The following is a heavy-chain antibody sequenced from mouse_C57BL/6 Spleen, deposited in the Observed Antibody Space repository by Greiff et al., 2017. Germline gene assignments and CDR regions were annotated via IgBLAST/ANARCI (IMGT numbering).Heavy chain of an antibody. CDR1: GYTFTSYW. CDR2: INPSSGYT. J-gene: IGHJ4*01. Sequence: QVQLQQSGAELAKPGASVKLSCKASGYTFTSYWMHWVKQRPGQGLEWIGYINPSSGYTKYNQKFKDKATLTADKSSSTAYMQLSSLTYEESAVYDCARPYDGYYYAMDYWGQGTSVTVSS. V-gene: IGHV1-7*01. CDR3: ARPYDGYYYAMDY. D-gene: IGHD2-3*01.